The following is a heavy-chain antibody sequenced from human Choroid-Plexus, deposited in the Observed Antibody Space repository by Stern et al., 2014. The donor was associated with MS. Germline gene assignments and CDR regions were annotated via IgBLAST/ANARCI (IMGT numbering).Heavy chain of an antibody. CDR2: INPNTGGT. CDR3: ARDQRGITIFGVVTDYYYLGMDV. CDR1: GYIFTGYY. J-gene: IGHJ6*02. Sequence: QVQLGQSGAEVKKPGASVKVSCTTSGYIFTGYYIHWVRQAPGQGLEWMAWINPNTGGTKCAQKFQGRVNMSRDTSISTAYVELSSLTSDDTAVYYCARDQRGITIFGVVTDYYYLGMDVWGQGTTVTVSS. V-gene: IGHV1-2*02. D-gene: IGHD3-3*01.